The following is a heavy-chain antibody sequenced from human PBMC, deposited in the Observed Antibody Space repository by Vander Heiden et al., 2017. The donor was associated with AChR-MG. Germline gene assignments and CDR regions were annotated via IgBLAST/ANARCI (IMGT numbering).Heavy chain of an antibody. D-gene: IGHD2-2*01. V-gene: IGHV3-7*01. CDR3: ARVLWGSSTNWFDP. CDR1: GFTFSSYW. J-gene: IGHJ5*02. CDR2: IKQDGSEE. Sequence: EVQLVESGGGLVQPGGGSLRLSCAASGFTFSSYWMSWVRQAPGKGLEWVANIKQDGSEEYYVDSVKGRFTISRDNAKNSLYLQMNSLRAEDTAVYYCARVLWGSSTNWFDPWGQGTLVTVSS.